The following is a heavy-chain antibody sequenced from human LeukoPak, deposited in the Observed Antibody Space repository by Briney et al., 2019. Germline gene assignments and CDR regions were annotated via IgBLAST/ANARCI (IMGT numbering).Heavy chain of an antibody. Sequence: GGSLRLSCAASGFIFSNYAMSWVRQAPGKGLQWVSAFSGSGGSTYYADSVKGRFTISRDNSRNTLYLQMNSLRAEDTAVYYCARLTTYYDILTTYSPPLNFDYWGQGTLVTVSS. CDR2: FSGSGGST. V-gene: IGHV3-23*01. CDR3: ARLTTYYDILTTYSPPLNFDY. D-gene: IGHD3-9*01. J-gene: IGHJ4*02. CDR1: GFIFSNYA.